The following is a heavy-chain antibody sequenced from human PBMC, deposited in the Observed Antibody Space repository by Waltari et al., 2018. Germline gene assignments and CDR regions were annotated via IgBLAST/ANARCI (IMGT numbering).Heavy chain of an antibody. CDR2: IYSGGST. CDR3: ARGSIAARPWYYYYYGMDV. J-gene: IGHJ6*02. CDR1: GFTVSRNY. Sequence: EVQLVESGGGLIQPGGSLRLSCAASGFTVSRNYMSWVRQAPGKGLEWVSVIYSGGSTYYADSVKGRFTISRDNSKNTLYLQMNSLRAEDTAVYYCARGSIAARPWYYYYYGMDVWGQGTTVTVSS. D-gene: IGHD6-6*01. V-gene: IGHV3-53*01.